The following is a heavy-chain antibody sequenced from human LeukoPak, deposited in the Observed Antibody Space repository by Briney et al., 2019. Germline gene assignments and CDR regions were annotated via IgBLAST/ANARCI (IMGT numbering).Heavy chain of an antibody. CDR2: IYYSGST. CDR3: ARVIDVAAAGYFDS. V-gene: IGHV4-39*07. CDR1: GGSMSSSSYY. J-gene: IGHJ4*02. Sequence: SETLSPTCTVSGGSMSSSSYYWGWIRQPPGKGLEWIGSIYYSGSTYYNPSLKTRVTISVDTSKNQFSLKLTSVTAADTALYYCARVIDVAAAGYFDSWGQGSQVTVSS. D-gene: IGHD6-13*01.